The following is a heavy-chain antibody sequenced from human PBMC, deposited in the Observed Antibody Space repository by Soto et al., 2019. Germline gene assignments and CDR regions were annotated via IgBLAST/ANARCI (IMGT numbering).Heavy chain of an antibody. CDR3: ATGGYCSGGSCYSYRF. V-gene: IGHV1-24*01. CDR2: FDPEDGET. J-gene: IGHJ4*02. D-gene: IGHD2-15*01. CDR1: GYTLTELS. Sequence: ASVKVSCKVSGYTLTELSMHWVRQAPGKGLEWMGGFDPEDGETIYAQKFQGRVTMTEDTSTDTAYMELSSLRSEDTAVYYCATGGYCSGGSCYSYRFWGQGTLVTVSS.